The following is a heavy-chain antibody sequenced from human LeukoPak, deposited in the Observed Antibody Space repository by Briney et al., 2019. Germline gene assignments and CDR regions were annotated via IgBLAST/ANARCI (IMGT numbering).Heavy chain of an antibody. J-gene: IGHJ6*03. D-gene: IGHD3-22*01. Sequence: GGSLRLSCAASGFTFSSYSMNRVRQAPGKGLEWVSYISRSSSTIYYADSVKGRFTISRDNAKNSLYLQMNSLRAEDTAVYYCARDAYYYDSSGYYYGRYYYYYYYMDVWGKGTTVTVSS. CDR3: ARDAYYYDSSGYYYGRYYYYYYYMDV. CDR1: GFTFSSYS. V-gene: IGHV3-48*04. CDR2: ISRSSSTI.